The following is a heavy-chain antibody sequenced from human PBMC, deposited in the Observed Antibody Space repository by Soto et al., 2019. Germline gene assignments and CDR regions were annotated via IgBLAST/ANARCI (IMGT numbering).Heavy chain of an antibody. CDR2: ISGSGGST. CDR1: GFTFSNYA. J-gene: IGHJ4*01. V-gene: IGHV3-23*01. Sequence: EVQLLESGGGLVQPGGSLRLSCAASGFTFSNYAVTWVRQAPGKGLEWVSTISGSGGSTYYADSVKGRFTISRDNSKNTLYLQMNSLRAEDTALYYCAKDQGSSWYEIDYWGHGTLVTVSS. CDR3: AKDQGSSWYEIDY. D-gene: IGHD6-13*01.